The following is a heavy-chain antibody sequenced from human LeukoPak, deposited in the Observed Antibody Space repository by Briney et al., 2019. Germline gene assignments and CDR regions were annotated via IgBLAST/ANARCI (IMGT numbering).Heavy chain of an antibody. D-gene: IGHD3-22*01. V-gene: IGHV3-21*01. CDR3: ARHYDSSGYDAFDI. J-gene: IGHJ3*02. CDR1: GFTFSSYE. Sequence: GGSLRLSCAASGFTFSSYEMNWVRQAPGKGLEWVSSISSSSRVIYYADSVKGRFTISRDNAENSLYLQMNSLRAEDTAVYYCARHYDSSGYDAFDIWGQGTMVTVSS. CDR2: ISSSSRVI.